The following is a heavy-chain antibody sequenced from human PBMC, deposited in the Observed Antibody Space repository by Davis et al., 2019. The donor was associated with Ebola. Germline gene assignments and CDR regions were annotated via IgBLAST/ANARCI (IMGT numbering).Heavy chain of an antibody. Sequence: GESLKISCKGSGYSFTSNWIGWVRQMPGKGLEWMGSIYPGDSDTRYSPSFQGQVTISADKSISTADLQWSSLKASDTAMYYCARHSGWPAVTTVWRKDPVALIFEDWGQGTLVTVSS. CDR2: IYPGDSDT. D-gene: IGHD4-17*01. V-gene: IGHV5-51*01. CDR3: ARHSGWPAVTTVWRKDPVALIFED. J-gene: IGHJ4*02. CDR1: GYSFTSNW.